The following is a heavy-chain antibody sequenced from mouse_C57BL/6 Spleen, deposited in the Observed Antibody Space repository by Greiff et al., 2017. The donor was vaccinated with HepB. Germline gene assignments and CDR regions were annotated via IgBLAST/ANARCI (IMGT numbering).Heavy chain of an antibody. V-gene: IGHV5-4*01. J-gene: IGHJ4*01. CDR2: ISDGGSYT. Sequence: EVHLVESGGGLVKPGGSLKLSCAASGFTFSSYAMSWVRQTPEKRLEWVATISDGGSYTYYPDNVKGRFTISRDNAKNNLYLQMSHLKSEDTAMYYCARDFRLDYYAMDYWGQGTSVTVSS. CDR1: GFTFSSYA. CDR3: ARDFRLDYYAMDY.